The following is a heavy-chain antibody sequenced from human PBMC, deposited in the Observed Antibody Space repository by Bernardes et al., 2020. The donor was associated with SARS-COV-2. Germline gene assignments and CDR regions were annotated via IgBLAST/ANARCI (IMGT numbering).Heavy chain of an antibody. CDR3: ARAPGEVLRYFDWLYHFDS. CDR1: GGSISSYF. CDR2: IYNSGST. J-gene: IGHJ4*02. D-gene: IGHD3-9*01. V-gene: IGHV4-59*01. Sequence: SETLSLTCTVSGGSISSYFWSWIRQPPGKGLEWIAYIYNSGSTNYNPSLKSRVTISVDTSKNQFSLKLSSVIAADTAVYYCARAPGEVLRYFDWLYHFDSWGQGILVTVSS.